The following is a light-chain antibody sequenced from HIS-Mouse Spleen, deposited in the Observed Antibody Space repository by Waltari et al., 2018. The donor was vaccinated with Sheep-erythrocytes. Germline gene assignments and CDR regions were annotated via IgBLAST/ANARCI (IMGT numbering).Light chain of an antibody. V-gene: IGLV2-11*01. Sequence: QSALTQPASVSGSPGQSITISCTGTSSDVGGYNYASWYQQHPGKAPKLMIYDVSKRPSGVPARFSGSKSGTTASLTISGLQAEDDADYYCCSYAGSYNHVFATGTKVTVL. CDR2: DVS. J-gene: IGLJ1*01. CDR1: SSDVGGYNY. CDR3: CSYAGSYNHV.